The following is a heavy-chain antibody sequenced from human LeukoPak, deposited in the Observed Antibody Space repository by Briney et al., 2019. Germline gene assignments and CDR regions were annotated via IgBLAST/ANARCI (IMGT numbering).Heavy chain of an antibody. Sequence: GPLRLSCAASGFTFSNAWMSWVRQAPGKGLEWVGRIKSKTDGGTTDYAAPVKGRFTISRDDSKNTLYLQMNSLKTEDTAVYYCVGYCSGGNCPNAFDIWGQGTMVTVSS. J-gene: IGHJ3*02. V-gene: IGHV3-15*05. CDR1: GFTFSNAW. CDR3: VGYCSGGNCPNAFDI. D-gene: IGHD2-15*01. CDR2: IKSKTDGGTT.